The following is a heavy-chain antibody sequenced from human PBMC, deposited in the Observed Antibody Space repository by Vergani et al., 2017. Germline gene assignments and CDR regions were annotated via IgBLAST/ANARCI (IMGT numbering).Heavy chain of an antibody. CDR1: GGSFSGYY. CDR2: INHSGST. J-gene: IGHJ6*02. CDR3: ARSRRYDFWSGYYTGTPQDRYYYYGMDV. Sequence: QVQLQQWGAGLLKPSETLSLTCAVYGGSFSGYYWSWIRQPPGKGLEWIGEINHSGSTNYNPSLKSRVTISVDTSKNQFSLKLSSVTAAETAVYYCARSRRYDFWSGYYTGTPQDRYYYYGMDVWGQGTTVTVSS. V-gene: IGHV4-34*01. D-gene: IGHD3-3*01.